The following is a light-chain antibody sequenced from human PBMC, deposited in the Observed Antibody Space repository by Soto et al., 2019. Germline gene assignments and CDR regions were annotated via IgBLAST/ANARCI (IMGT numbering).Light chain of an antibody. CDR1: QNVSTN. J-gene: IGKJ1*01. Sequence: EVVMTQSPVTLSVSPGERATLSCRASQNVSTNLAWYQQRPGQAPRLLIYGASTRATGIPGRFSGSGSGTELTLTISSPQSEDSAVYCCQQYKVWPPWTFGQGTKLEI. V-gene: IGKV3-15*01. CDR3: QQYKVWPPWT. CDR2: GAS.